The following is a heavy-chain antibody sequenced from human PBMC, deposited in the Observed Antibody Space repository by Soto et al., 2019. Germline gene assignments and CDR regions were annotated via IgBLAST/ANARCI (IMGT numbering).Heavy chain of an antibody. CDR1: GFTFISSF. D-gene: IGHD6-19*01. Sequence: GGSLRLSCVASGFTFISSFMGWVRQAPGKGLEWVANIKQDGGGTYYVDSVEGRFTISRDNAKDSLYLQMNSLRGEDTAVYYCARYFRGSGRYFFDYWGQGTLVTVSS. V-gene: IGHV3-7*03. J-gene: IGHJ4*02. CDR2: IKQDGGGT. CDR3: ARYFRGSGRYFFDY.